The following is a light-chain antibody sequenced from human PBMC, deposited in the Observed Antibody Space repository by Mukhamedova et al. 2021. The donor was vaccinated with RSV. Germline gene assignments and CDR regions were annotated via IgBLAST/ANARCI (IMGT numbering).Light chain of an antibody. Sequence: WYQRRLHGKAPKLLIYDASNLETGVPSRFSGSGSGTDFTFTISSLQPEDIATYYCQQYDNLLTFGGGTKVEIK. J-gene: IGKJ4*01. CDR2: DAS. CDR3: QQYDNLLT. V-gene: IGKV1-33*01.